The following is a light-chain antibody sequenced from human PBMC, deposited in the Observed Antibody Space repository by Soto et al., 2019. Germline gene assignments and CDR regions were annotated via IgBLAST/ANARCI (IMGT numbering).Light chain of an antibody. V-gene: IGKV1-39*01. CDR3: QQSSRMPP. J-gene: IGKJ4*01. Sequence: DIQLTQSPSSLSASVGDRVTITCRSSQSINTYLNWYQQRPGEPSKLLIYHASSLKSGVPSRFSGSASGTAFTLTISSLQPEDFGTYYCQQSSRMPPFGGGTKLDIK. CDR1: QSINTY. CDR2: HAS.